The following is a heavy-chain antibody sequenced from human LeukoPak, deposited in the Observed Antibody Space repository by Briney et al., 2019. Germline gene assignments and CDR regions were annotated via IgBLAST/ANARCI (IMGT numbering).Heavy chain of an antibody. CDR1: GFIFSSYS. J-gene: IGHJ3*02. CDR3: AKGDDSSGFDAFDI. CDR2: ISYDGSNK. V-gene: IGHV3-30*18. Sequence: PGGSLRLSCAAPGFIFSSYSMNWVRQAPGKGLEWVAVISYDGSNKYYADSVKGRFTISRDNSKNTLYLQMNSLRAEDTAVYYCAKGDDSSGFDAFDIWGQGTMVTVSS. D-gene: IGHD3-22*01.